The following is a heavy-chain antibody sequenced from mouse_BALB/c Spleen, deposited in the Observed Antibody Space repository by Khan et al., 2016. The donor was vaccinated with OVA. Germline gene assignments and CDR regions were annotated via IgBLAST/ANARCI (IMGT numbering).Heavy chain of an antibody. CDR2: IDPATGNS. V-gene: IGHV14-3*02. Sequence: VQLQQSGAELVKPGASVKLSCTASGFNIKDTYIHWIMQRPEQGLEWIGRIDPATGNSNFDPKFQGKATITAATSSNTAYLHLTVLTSEDTAVYDCARAAIHYYGSYTMDYWGHGTSVTVSS. CDR1: GFNIKDTY. D-gene: IGHD1-2*01. CDR3: ARAAIHYYGSYTMDY. J-gene: IGHJ4*01.